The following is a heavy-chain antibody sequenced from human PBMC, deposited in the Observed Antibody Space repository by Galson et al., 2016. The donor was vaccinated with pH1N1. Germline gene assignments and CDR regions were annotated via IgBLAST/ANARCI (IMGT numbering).Heavy chain of an antibody. Sequence: SVKVSCKASGYTFTGDYIHWVRQAPGQGLEWVAWINPNNGGTKYAQKFQGRVTLTRDTTTSTAYLEVDRLTSDDTALFYCAREPYGTGGFGYWGQGTLVTVSS. CDR1: GYTFTGDY. D-gene: IGHD3/OR15-3a*01. J-gene: IGHJ4*02. CDR3: AREPYGTGGFGY. CDR2: INPNNGGT. V-gene: IGHV1-2*02.